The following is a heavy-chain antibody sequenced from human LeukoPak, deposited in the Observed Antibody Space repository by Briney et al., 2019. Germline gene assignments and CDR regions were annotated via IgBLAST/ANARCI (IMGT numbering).Heavy chain of an antibody. CDR2: ISSSSGYI. D-gene: IGHD6-19*01. CDR1: GFTFSSYS. J-gene: IGHJ4*02. V-gene: IGHV3-21*01. CDR3: ARWRRIAVAGSEPYFDY. Sequence: GGSLRLSCAASGFTFSSYSMNWVRQAPGKGLEWVSSISSSSGYIYYADSVKGRFTISRGNAKNSLYLQMNSLRAEDTAVYYCARWRRIAVAGSEPYFDYWGQGTLVTVSS.